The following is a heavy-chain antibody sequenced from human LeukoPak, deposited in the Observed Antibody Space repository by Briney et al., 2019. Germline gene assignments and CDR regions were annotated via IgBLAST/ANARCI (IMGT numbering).Heavy chain of an antibody. D-gene: IGHD2-15*01. CDR3: ARGGCSGGSCYFYYYGMDV. Sequence: SVKVSCKASGGTFSSYAISWVRQAPGQGLEWMGGIIPIFGTANYAQKFQGRVTITADESTSTAYMELRSLRSDDTAVYYCARGGCSGGSCYFYYYGMDVWGQGTTVTVSS. CDR1: GGTFSSYA. V-gene: IGHV1-69*13. CDR2: IIPIFGTA. J-gene: IGHJ6*02.